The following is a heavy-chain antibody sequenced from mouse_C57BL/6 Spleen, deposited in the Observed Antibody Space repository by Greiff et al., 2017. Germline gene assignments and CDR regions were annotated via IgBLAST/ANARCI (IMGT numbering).Heavy chain of an antibody. Sequence: EVKVVESGGGLVKPGGSLKLSCAASGFTFSSYAMSWVSQTPEQRLEWVATISAGGSYTYYPENVKGRFTISRDNAKNHLYMQMSHLKSEDTAMYYCARANPGYFDYWGQGTTLTVAS. CDR2: ISAGGSYT. D-gene: IGHD6-1*01. CDR1: GFTFSSYA. J-gene: IGHJ2*01. V-gene: IGHV5-4*03. CDR3: ARANPGYFDY.